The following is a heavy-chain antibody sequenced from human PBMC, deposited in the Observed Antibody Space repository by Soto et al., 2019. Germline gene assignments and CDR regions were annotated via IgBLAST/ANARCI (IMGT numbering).Heavy chain of an antibody. CDR2: FYTSGSA. V-gene: IGHV4-4*07. Sequence: SETLSLTCTLSGASISNYYWSWIRQPAGKGLEWIGRFYTSGSANYNPSLKSRVTMSVDTSKNQFSLKLSSVTAADTAMYYCARDSAGCSGGICYADNYFGMDVWGQGTTVTVSS. CDR3: ARDSAGCSGGICYADNYFGMDV. CDR1: GASISNYY. J-gene: IGHJ6*02. D-gene: IGHD2-15*01.